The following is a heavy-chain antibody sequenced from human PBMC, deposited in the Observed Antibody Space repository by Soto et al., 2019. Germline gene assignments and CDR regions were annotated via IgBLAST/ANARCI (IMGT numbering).Heavy chain of an antibody. CDR3: ARDVLEYVGSDY. Sequence: PGGSLRLSCAASGFTFSSYGMHWVRQAPGKGLEWVAVIWYDGSNKYYADSVKGRFTISRDNSKNTLYLQMNSLRAEDTAVYYCARDVLEYVGSDYWGQGTLVTVSS. J-gene: IGHJ4*02. CDR2: IWYDGSNK. CDR1: GFTFSSYG. V-gene: IGHV3-33*01. D-gene: IGHD3-3*01.